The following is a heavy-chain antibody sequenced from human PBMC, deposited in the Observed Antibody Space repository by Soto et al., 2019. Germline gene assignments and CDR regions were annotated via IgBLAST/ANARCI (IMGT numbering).Heavy chain of an antibody. J-gene: IGHJ2*01. Sequence: EVQLVESGGGLVKPGGSLRLSCAASGFTFSRYSMNWVRQAPGKGLEWVSSISSSSTYIYYADSLKGRFTISRDSAKNSLYLQMNSLRAEDTAVYYCARLLEGDYWYFDLWGRGTLVTVSS. CDR3: ARLLEGDYWYFDL. V-gene: IGHV3-21*01. CDR1: GFTFSRYS. D-gene: IGHD1-1*01. CDR2: ISSSSTYI.